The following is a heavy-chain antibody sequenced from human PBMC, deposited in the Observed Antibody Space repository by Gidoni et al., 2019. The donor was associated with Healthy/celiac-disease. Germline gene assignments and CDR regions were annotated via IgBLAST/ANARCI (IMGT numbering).Heavy chain of an antibody. CDR3: AREYLRLSLNYGMDV. J-gene: IGHJ6*02. CDR2: IKQDGSEK. Sequence: EVQLVESGGGLVQPGGSLRLSCAASGFTFSSYWMSWVRQAPGKGLEWVANIKQDGSEKYYVDSVKGRFTISRYNAKNSLYLKMNSLRAEDTAVYYCAREYLRLSLNYGMDVWGQGTTVTVSS. D-gene: IGHD2-2*01. V-gene: IGHV3-7*05. CDR1: GFTFSSYW.